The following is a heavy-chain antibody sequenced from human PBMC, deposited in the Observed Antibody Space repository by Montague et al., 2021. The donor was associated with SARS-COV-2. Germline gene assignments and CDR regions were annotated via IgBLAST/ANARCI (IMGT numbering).Heavy chain of an antibody. V-gene: IGHV3-30*03. CDR2: ITSDRGDI. J-gene: IGHJ5*02. D-gene: IGHD2-15*01. CDR1: GFTFSSYG. CDR3: ARDRSGRFDP. Sequence: SLRLSCAASGFTFSSYGFHWVRQAPGKGPEWVAIITSDRGDIYYADSVKGRFTISRDNSRNTLFLQMNSLRPEDTAVYYCARDRSGRFDPWGQGTLVTVSS.